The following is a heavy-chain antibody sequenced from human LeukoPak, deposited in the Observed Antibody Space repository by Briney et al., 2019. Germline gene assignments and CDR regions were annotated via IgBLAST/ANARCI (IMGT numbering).Heavy chain of an antibody. CDR2: IYYSGSP. CDR1: GGSISSSY. D-gene: IGHD3-22*01. J-gene: IGHJ3*02. V-gene: IGHV4-59*01. CDR3: AREGMIATGREPAEI. Sequence: PSETLSLTCSVSGGSISSSYWSWIRQPPGKGLEWLGQIYYSGSPNYNPSLKSRVTISVDTSKNQFSLKLSSVTAADTAVYYCAREGMIATGREPAEIWGQGTMVTVSS.